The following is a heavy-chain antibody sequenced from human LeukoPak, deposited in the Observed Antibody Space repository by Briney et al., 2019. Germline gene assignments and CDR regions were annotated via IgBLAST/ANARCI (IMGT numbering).Heavy chain of an antibody. J-gene: IGHJ4*02. CDR2: IYFSGST. V-gene: IGHV4-59*01. D-gene: IGHD6-6*01. CDR3: ARAISSSSLFDF. Sequence: SETLSLTCTVSGGSISNYCWSWIRQPPGKGLEWIGYIYFSGSTNYNPSLRSRVTISVDTSKNQFSLKLSSVTAADTAVYYCARAISSSSLFDFWGQGTLVTVSS. CDR1: GGSISNYC.